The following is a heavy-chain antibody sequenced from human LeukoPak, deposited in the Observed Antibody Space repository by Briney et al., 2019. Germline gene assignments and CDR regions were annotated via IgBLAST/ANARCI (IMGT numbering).Heavy chain of an antibody. V-gene: IGHV3-48*03. CDR3: AKGSKAVLITRDHYMDV. J-gene: IGHJ6*03. D-gene: IGHD3-16*01. Sequence: GGSLRLSCAASGFTFSSYEMNWVRQAPGKGLEWVSYISSSGSYIYHADSVKGRFTISRDNAKNSLYLQMNSLRAEDTAVYYCAKGSKAVLITRDHYMDVWGTGTTVTISS. CDR1: GFTFSSYE. CDR2: ISSSGSYI.